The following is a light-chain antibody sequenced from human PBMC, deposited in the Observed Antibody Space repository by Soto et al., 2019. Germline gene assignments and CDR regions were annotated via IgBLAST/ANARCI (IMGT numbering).Light chain of an antibody. Sequence: QAVVTQPPSVSGAPGQRVTISCTGSSSNIGAGYDVHWYQHLPGTAPKLLIYTNFNRPSGVPDRFSGSKSGTSASLAITGLQAEDEADYYCQSYDSRLSGYVFGTGTKLTVL. V-gene: IGLV1-40*01. CDR1: SSNIGAGYD. CDR2: TNF. CDR3: QSYDSRLSGYV. J-gene: IGLJ1*01.